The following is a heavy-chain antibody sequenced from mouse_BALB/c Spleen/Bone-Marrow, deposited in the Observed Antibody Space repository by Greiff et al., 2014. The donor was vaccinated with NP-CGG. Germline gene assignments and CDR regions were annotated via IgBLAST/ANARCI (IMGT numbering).Heavy chain of an antibody. CDR3: ARPLYYYGSSPFYAMDY. D-gene: IGHD1-1*01. V-gene: IGHV5-12-1*01. CDR1: GFAFSSYD. CDR2: ISSGGGST. J-gene: IGHJ4*01. Sequence: VQLKESGGGLVKPGGSLKLSCAASGFAFSSYDMSWVRQTPEKRLEWVAYISSGGGSTYYPDTVKGRFTISRDNAENTLYLQMSSLKSEDTAMYYCARPLYYYGSSPFYAMDYWGQGTSVTVSS.